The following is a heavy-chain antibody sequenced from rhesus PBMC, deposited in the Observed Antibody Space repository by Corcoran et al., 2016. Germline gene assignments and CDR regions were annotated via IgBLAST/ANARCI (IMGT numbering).Heavy chain of an antibody. CDR1: GASISHYV. Sequence: QVQLQESGPGLVKPSETLSLSCAVSGASISHYVWSWIRQPTGKGLEWIGEINGYSGSTYYIPSLKSRVTISKDASKNQYSLKLSSVTASDTALYYCARGVDSWNKFDYWGQGALVTVSS. CDR2: INGYSGST. J-gene: IGHJ4*01. D-gene: IGHD1-20*01. CDR3: ARGVDSWNKFDY. V-gene: IGHV4-80*01.